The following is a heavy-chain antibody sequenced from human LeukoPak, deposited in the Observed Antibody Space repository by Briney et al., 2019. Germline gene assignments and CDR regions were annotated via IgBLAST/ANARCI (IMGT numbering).Heavy chain of an antibody. D-gene: IGHD5-24*01. CDR2: IYPGDSDT. J-gene: IGHJ3*02. V-gene: IGHV5-51*01. CDR1: GSSFTSYW. Sequence: RGESLKISCQGSGSSFTSYWIGWVRQLPGKGLEWMGIIYPGDSDTRYSPSFQGQVTISADKSISTAYLQWSSLKASDTAMYYCARQRRDGYNSAFDIWGQGTMVTVSS. CDR3: ARQRRDGYNSAFDI.